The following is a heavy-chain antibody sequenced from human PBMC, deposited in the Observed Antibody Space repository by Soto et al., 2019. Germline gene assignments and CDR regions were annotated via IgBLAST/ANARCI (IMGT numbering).Heavy chain of an antibody. J-gene: IGHJ4*02. V-gene: IGHV3-48*02. Sequence: VGSLRLSCAASGFIFNTYSMNWVSQAPGKGLEWVSYISGSSQTIFYADSVRGRFTISRDNANNSTYLQMVSLRDEDTAVYYCARTLSWRRGPFDSWGQGTLVTVSS. CDR3: ARTLSWRRGPFDS. CDR2: ISGSSQTI. D-gene: IGHD2-15*01. CDR1: GFIFNTYS.